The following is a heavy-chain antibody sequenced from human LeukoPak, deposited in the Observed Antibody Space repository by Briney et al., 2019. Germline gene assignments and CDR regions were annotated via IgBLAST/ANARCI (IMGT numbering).Heavy chain of an antibody. J-gene: IGHJ4*02. CDR2: IYPGDYDA. Sequence: GESLKISCKASGYIFRTYWIGWVRQLPGKGLEWMGMIYPGDYDARYNPSFEGQVTISADNSITTAYLRWNSLQASDTAMYYCARFPTGNTDHWGQGTQVTVSS. V-gene: IGHV5-51*01. D-gene: IGHD1-7*01. CDR3: ARFPTGNTDH. CDR1: GYIFRTYW.